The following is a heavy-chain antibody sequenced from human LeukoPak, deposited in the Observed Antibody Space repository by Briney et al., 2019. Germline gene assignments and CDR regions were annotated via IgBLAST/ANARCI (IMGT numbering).Heavy chain of an antibody. V-gene: IGHV3-23*01. CDR1: GFTFTGYA. CDR3: ARAVYGGKYYFDY. CDR2: ISGSCSST. J-gene: IGHJ4*02. Sequence: VGSLRLSCAASGFTFTGYAMSWVRQAPGKGLEGVSAISGSCSSTYYADSVKGRFTISRDNSKNTLYLQMNSLRAEDTAVYYCARAVYGGKYYFDYWGQGTLVTVSS. D-gene: IGHD4-23*01.